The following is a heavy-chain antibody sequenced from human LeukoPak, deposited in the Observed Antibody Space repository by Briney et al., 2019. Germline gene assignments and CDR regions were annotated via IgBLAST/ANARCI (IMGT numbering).Heavy chain of an antibody. CDR2: INPNSGGT. Sequence: GASVKVSCKASGYTFTGYYMHWVRQAPGQGLEWMGWINPNSGGTNYAQKFQGRVTMTRDTSISTAYMELSRLRSDDTAVYYCARDGASSYYYYYMDVWGKGITVTVSS. V-gene: IGHV1-2*02. D-gene: IGHD3-16*01. CDR1: GYTFTGYY. J-gene: IGHJ6*03. CDR3: ARDGASSYYYYYMDV.